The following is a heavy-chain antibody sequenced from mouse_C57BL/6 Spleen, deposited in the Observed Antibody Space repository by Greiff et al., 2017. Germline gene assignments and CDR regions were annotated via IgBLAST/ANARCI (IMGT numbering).Heavy chain of an antibody. CDR2: IDPETGGT. Sequence: VQVVESGAELVRPGASVTLSCKASGYTFTDYEMHWVKQTPVHGLEWIGAIDPETGGTAYNQKFKGKAILTADKSSSTAYMELRSLTSEDSAVYYCTRGGNPSWFAYWGQGTLVTVSA. CDR1: GYTFTDYE. J-gene: IGHJ3*01. CDR3: TRGGNPSWFAY. V-gene: IGHV1-15*01. D-gene: IGHD2-1*01.